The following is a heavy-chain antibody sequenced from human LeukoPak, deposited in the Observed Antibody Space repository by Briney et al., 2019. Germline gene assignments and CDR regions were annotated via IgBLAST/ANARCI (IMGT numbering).Heavy chain of an antibody. CDR1: GGSFSGYY. V-gene: IGHV4-34*01. Sequence: SETLSLTCAVYGGSFSGYYWSWIRQPPGKGLEWIGEINHSGSTNYNPSLKSRVTISVDTSKNQFSLKLSSVTAADTAVYFCARDWGAVDYWGQGTLVTVSS. D-gene: IGHD6-19*01. CDR2: INHSGST. CDR3: ARDWGAVDY. J-gene: IGHJ4*02.